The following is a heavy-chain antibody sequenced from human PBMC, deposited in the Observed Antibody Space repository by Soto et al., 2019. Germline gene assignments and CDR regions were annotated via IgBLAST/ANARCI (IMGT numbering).Heavy chain of an antibody. CDR3: NRGSEYDFWSGYL. D-gene: IGHD3-3*01. CDR1: GGTSTRYA. V-gene: IGHV1-69*06. Sequence: QERLVQSGAEVRKPGSSVKVSCKVTGGTSTRYAINWVRQAPGQGLEWMGGIVPMFGTSKYAQKFQGRVTIPAETSTNIGYMELRSLRSEDTAVYYCNRGSEYDFWSGYLWGQGTLVSVSS. CDR2: IVPMFGTS. J-gene: IGHJ4*02.